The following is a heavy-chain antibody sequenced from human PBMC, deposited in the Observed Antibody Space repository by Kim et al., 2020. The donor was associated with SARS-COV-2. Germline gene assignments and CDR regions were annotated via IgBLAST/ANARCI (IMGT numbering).Heavy chain of an antibody. Sequence: SETLSLTCAVYGGSFNEYYWTWIRQPPGKGLEWIGEINHSGSTNYNPSLKSRVSISVDTSKNQISLELTSVTAADTAAYYCSRGYGESRRYHWGQGTLAT. D-gene: IGHD3-10*01. V-gene: IGHV4-34*01. CDR3: SRGYGESRRYH. CDR2: INHSGST. J-gene: IGHJ5*02. CDR1: GGSFNEYY.